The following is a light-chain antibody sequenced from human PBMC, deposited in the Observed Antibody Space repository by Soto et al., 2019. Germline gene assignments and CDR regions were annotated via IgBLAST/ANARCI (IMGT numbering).Light chain of an antibody. CDR2: DAS. CDR1: QSVSSY. Sequence: EVGWTQSPATLSLSPGERATLSCRASQSVSSYLAWFQHKPGQAPRLLIYDASNRATGIPDRFSGSGSGTDFTLTISRLEPEDFAVYYCQQYGSSRWPFGQGTKVAI. CDR3: QQYGSSRWP. J-gene: IGKJ1*01. V-gene: IGKV3-20*01.